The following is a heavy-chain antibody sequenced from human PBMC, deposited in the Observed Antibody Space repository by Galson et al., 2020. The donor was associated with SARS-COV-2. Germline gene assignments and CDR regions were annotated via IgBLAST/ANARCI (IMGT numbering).Heavy chain of an antibody. CDR1: GFNCTGHA. CDR2: ICFDGSDK. D-gene: IGHD6-19*01. Sequence: GGSLRLSCDTTGFNCTGHAMNSVRQATGKGLEGVAKICFDGSDKYYGDSVKGRFTISRDSSKNTVYLQMNNLRADDTAVYYCARDGQTSSGWAFDYWGQGTLVTVSS. CDR3: ARDGQTSSGWAFDY. J-gene: IGHJ4*02. V-gene: IGHV3-33*01.